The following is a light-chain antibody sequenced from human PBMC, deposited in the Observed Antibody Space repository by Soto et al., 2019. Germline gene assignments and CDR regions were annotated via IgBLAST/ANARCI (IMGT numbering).Light chain of an antibody. CDR1: QSIGKH. CDR2: GAS. Sequence: DIQMTQSPSVLSASVGDRVTITCRASQSIGKHGNWYQQKPGKAPKFLIYGASTLQSGVPSRFTGSGSGTDFTLAVNSLQAADVATYYCKQGYSSPATFGQGTRLEI. CDR3: KQGYSSPAT. J-gene: IGKJ5*01. V-gene: IGKV1-39*01.